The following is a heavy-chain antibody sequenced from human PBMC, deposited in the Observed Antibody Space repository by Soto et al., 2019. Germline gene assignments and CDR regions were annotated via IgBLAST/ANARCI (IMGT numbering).Heavy chain of an antibody. CDR3: ARTHTSNCISTSCYAVWFDP. J-gene: IGHJ5*02. D-gene: IGHD2-2*01. CDR1: GFTFSDYY. CDR2: ISSSGSTI. V-gene: IGHV3-11*01. Sequence: QVQLVESGGGLVKPGGSLRLSCAASGFTFSDYYMSWIRQAPGKGLEWVSYISSSGSTIYYADSVKGRFTISRDNAKNSLYLQMNSLRAEDTAVYYCARTHTSNCISTSCYAVWFDPWGQGTLVTVSS.